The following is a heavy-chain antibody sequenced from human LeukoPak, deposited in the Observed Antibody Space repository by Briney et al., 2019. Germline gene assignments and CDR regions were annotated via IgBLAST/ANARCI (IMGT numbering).Heavy chain of an antibody. CDR2: IRYDGSNK. Sequence: GGSLRLSCAASGFTFSSYGVHWVRQAPGKGLEWVAFIRYDGSNKYYADSVKGRFTISRDNSKNTLYLQMNSLRAEDTAVYYCARVPIPSGYGDYWGQGTLVTVSS. CDR1: GFTFSSYG. V-gene: IGHV3-30*02. D-gene: IGHD5-12*01. CDR3: ARVPIPSGYGDY. J-gene: IGHJ4*02.